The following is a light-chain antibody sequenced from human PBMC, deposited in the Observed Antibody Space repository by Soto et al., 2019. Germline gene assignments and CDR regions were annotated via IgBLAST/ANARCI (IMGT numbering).Light chain of an antibody. V-gene: IGKV3-20*01. CDR3: QQYSGLTRT. CDR1: QAFXNNY. J-gene: IGKJ5*01. CDR2: GAS. Sequence: IVVTHCPCTLSLSTGERAILSCRASQAFXNNYLAWCQQKPGQAPSLLXYGASRSASGIPDSFSGSASATDFTPTISRLDPEYCLVYFWQQYSGLTRTFGQGTRLEIK.